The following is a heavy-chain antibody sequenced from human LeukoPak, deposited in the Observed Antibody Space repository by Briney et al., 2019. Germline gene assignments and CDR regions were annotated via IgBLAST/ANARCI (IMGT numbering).Heavy chain of an antibody. V-gene: IGHV3-7*01. Sequence: GGSLRLSCAASGFTFSTYWTGWVRQAPGKGLEWVANIKQDGSEQYYVDSVKGRFTISRDNAKNSLYLQMNTLRAEDTAVYYCARLWSASESFDYWGQGTLVTVSS. CDR1: GFTFSTYW. J-gene: IGHJ4*02. CDR2: IKQDGSEQ. D-gene: IGHD3-3*01. CDR3: ARLWSASESFDY.